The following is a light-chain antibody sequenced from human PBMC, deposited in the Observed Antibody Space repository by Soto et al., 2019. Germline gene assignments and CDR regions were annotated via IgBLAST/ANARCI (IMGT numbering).Light chain of an antibody. CDR3: KKYNSAPRT. CDR1: QGISNY. J-gene: IGKJ1*01. Sequence: DIQMTQSPSSLSASVGDRVTITCRASQGISNYLAWYQQKPGKVPKLLIYAASTLQSGVPSRFSGSGSGTDFTLNIRSLKTEDVATYYCKKYNSAPRTLDQGTKVDIK. CDR2: AAS. V-gene: IGKV1-27*01.